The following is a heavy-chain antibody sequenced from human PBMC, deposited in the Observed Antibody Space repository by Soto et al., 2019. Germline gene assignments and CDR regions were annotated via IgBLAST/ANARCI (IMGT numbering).Heavy chain of an antibody. V-gene: IGHV4-34*01. Sequence: SETLSLTCAVYGGSFSGYYWSWIRQPPGKGLEWIGEINHSGSTNYNPSLKSRVTISVDTSKNQFPLKLSSVTAADTAVYYCARVWVLRYFDWPQYYYYYGMDVWGQGTTVTVSS. CDR2: INHSGST. CDR1: GGSFSGYY. J-gene: IGHJ6*02. D-gene: IGHD3-9*01. CDR3: ARVWVLRYFDWPQYYYYYGMDV.